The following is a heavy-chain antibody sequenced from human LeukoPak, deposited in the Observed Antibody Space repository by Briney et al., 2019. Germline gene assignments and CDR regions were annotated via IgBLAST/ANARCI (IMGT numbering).Heavy chain of an antibody. D-gene: IGHD5-12*01. V-gene: IGHV4-59*12. Sequence: SETLSLTCTVSGGSISSYYWTWIRQPPGKGLEWIGYIYYSGSTNYNPSLKSRVTISVDTSKNQFSLKLSSVTAADTAVYYCARGRGYSGYRYYYYYMDVWGKGTTVTVSS. J-gene: IGHJ6*03. CDR3: ARGRGYSGYRYYYYYMDV. CDR2: IYYSGST. CDR1: GGSISSYY.